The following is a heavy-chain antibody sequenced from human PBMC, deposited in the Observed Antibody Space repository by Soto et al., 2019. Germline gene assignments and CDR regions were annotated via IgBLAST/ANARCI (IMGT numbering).Heavy chain of an antibody. CDR1: GFTFSSYA. Sequence: PGGSLRLSCAASGFTFSSYAMSWVRQAPGKGLEWVSAISGSGGSTYYADSVKGRFTISRDNSKNTLYLQMNSLRAEDTAVYYCAKMFTTYYYDSSGYYCLFDYWGQGTLVTVSS. J-gene: IGHJ4*02. CDR3: AKMFTTYYYDSSGYYCLFDY. V-gene: IGHV3-23*01. CDR2: ISGSGGST. D-gene: IGHD3-22*01.